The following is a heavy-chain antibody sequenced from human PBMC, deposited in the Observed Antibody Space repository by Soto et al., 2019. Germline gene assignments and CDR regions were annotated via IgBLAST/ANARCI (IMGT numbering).Heavy chain of an antibody. J-gene: IGHJ4*02. V-gene: IGHV4-59*01. CDR2: VYYSGSP. CDR1: GASISSYY. CDR3: ARDGSVGWYYFDY. Sequence: SETLSLTCTVSGASISSYYWSWIRQPPGQGLEWIGYVYYSGSPDYNASLKSRVTISLDTSKNQVSLKLSSVTAADTAVYYCARDGSVGWYYFDYWGQGALVTVSS. D-gene: IGHD2-15*01.